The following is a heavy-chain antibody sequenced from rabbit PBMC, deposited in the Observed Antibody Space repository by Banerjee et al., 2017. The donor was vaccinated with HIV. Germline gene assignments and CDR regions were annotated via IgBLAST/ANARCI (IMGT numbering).Heavy chain of an antibody. Sequence: QEQLDESGGDLVKPEGSLTLTCTASGFSFSSNYWICWVRQAPGKGLEWIACIYAGSSDSTYYASWAKGRFTISKTSSTTVTLQMTSLTAADTATYFCARDLAGVIGWNFGLWGQGTLVTVS. CDR1: GFSFSSNYW. J-gene: IGHJ4*01. D-gene: IGHD4-1*01. V-gene: IGHV1S45*01. CDR2: IYAGSSDST. CDR3: ARDLAGVIGWNFGL.